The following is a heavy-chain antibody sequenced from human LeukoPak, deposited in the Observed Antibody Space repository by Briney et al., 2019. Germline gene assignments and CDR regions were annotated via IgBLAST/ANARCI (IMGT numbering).Heavy chain of an antibody. CDR3: ARDRDIVVVPAARGNWFDP. V-gene: IGHV3-21*01. Sequence: PGGSLRLSCAAPGFTFSSYSMNWVRQAPGKGLEWVSSISSSSSYIYYAYSVKGRFTISRDNDKNSLYLQMNSLRAEDTAVYYCARDRDIVVVPAARGNWFDPWGQGTLVTVSS. D-gene: IGHD2-2*01. CDR1: GFTFSSYS. CDR2: ISSSSSYI. J-gene: IGHJ5*02.